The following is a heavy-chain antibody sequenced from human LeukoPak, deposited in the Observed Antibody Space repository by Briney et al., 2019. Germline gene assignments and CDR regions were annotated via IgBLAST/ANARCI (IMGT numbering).Heavy chain of an antibody. CDR3: AKDSDLGRWFGELLFDY. D-gene: IGHD3-10*01. CDR1: GFTFSSYG. J-gene: IGHJ4*02. CDR2: ISYDGSNK. Sequence: PGGSLRLSCAASGFTFSSYGMHWVRQAPGKGLEWVAVISYDGSNKYYADSVKGRFTISRDNSKNTLYLQMNSLRAEDTAVYYCAKDSDLGRWFGELLFDYWGQGTLVTVSS. V-gene: IGHV3-30*18.